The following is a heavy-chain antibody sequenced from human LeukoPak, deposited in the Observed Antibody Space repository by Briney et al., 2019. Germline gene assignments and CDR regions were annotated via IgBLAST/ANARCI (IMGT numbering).Heavy chain of an antibody. V-gene: IGHV1-2*02. D-gene: IGHD1-26*01. J-gene: IGHJ4*02. CDR3: ARDSYSGTATAY. CDR1: GYTFTGYY. CDR2: INPNSGGT. Sequence: ASVTVSCKASGYTFTGYYMHWVRQAPGQGLEWMGWINPNSGGTNYAQKFQGRVTMTRDTSISTAYMELSRLRSDDTAVYYCARDSYSGTATAYWGQGTLVTVSS.